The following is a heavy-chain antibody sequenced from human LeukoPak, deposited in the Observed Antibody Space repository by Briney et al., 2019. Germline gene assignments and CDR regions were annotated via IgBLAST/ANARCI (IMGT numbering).Heavy chain of an antibody. CDR2: IYYSGST. CDR1: GVSISSYY. CDR3: ARRHGDYGGGFDY. D-gene: IGHD4-23*01. J-gene: IGHJ4*02. V-gene: IGHV4-59*08. Sequence: SETLSLTCTVSGVSISSYYWGWIQQPPGKGLEWIGYIYYSGSTNYNPSLKSRVTISVDTSKNQFSLKLSSVTAADTAVYYCARRHGDYGGGFDYWGQGTLVTVSS.